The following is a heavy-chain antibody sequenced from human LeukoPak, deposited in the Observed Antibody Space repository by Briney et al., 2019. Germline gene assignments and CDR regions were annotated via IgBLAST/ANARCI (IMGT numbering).Heavy chain of an antibody. J-gene: IGHJ4*02. Sequence: GRSLRLSCAASGFTVSSNYMSWVRQAPGKGLEWVSVIYSGGSTYYADSVKGRFTISRDNSKNTLYLQMNSLRAEDTAVYYCARDRATVTKGVYFDYWGQGTLVTVSS. CDR2: IYSGGST. CDR1: GFTVSSNY. CDR3: ARDRATVTKGVYFDY. V-gene: IGHV3-53*01. D-gene: IGHD4-17*01.